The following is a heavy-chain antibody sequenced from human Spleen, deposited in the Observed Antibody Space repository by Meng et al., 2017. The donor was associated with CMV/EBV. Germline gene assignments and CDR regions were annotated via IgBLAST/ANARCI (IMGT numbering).Heavy chain of an antibody. CDR3: AHTPSGFNGWYAPIFDY. CDR2: IYWDDDK. CDR1: SLNTKKVG. Sequence: SLNTKKVGVGWVRQPPGQALEWLELIYWDDDKRYSPYLKSRLTITKDSSRNQVVLTVTNMDPVDTATYYCAHTPSGFNGWYAPIFDYWGQGALVTVSS. V-gene: IGHV2-5*02. D-gene: IGHD6-19*01. J-gene: IGHJ4*02.